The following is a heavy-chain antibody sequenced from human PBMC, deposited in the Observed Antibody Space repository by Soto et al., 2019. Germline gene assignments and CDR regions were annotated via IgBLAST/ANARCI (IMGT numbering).Heavy chain of an antibody. Sequence: PGGSLRLSCRPSGFTFSSYWLHWVRQAPGKGLVWVSRIKGDGSSASYADSVKDRFTISRDNAKNTLYLQMNSLGAEDTAVYWCARGIRNYYGVDVWGQGTMVTVSS. CDR3: ARGIRNYYGVDV. CDR2: IKGDGSSA. V-gene: IGHV3-74*01. CDR1: GFTFSSYW. J-gene: IGHJ6*02.